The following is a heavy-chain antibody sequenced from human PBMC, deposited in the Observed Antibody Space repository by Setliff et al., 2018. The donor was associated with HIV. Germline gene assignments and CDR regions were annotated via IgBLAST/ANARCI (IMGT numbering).Heavy chain of an antibody. CDR3: ARDLNWGFDY. J-gene: IGHJ4*02. D-gene: IGHD7-27*01. Sequence: ETLSLSCAASGFTFSSYSMNWVRQAPGKGLEWVSYISGDTRIINYADSVKGRFTISRDNAKNSLYLQMNSLRVEDTALYYCARDLNWGFDYWGQGTLVTVSS. CDR2: ISGDTRII. CDR1: GFTFSSYS. V-gene: IGHV3-48*01.